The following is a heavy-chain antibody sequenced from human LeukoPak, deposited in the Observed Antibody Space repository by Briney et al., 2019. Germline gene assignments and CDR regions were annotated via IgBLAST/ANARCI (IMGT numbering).Heavy chain of an antibody. Sequence: PGGSLRLSCAASGFTFDDSAMHWVRQVPGKGLEWVSGISWNSGIIDYAVSVKGRFTISRDNAKNSLYLQMNNLRPDDTAFYYCAKAPPYYSDSSGYFQHWGQGTLVTVSS. CDR2: ISWNSGII. CDR1: GFTFDDSA. J-gene: IGHJ1*01. V-gene: IGHV3-9*01. CDR3: AKAPPYYSDSSGYFQH. D-gene: IGHD3-22*01.